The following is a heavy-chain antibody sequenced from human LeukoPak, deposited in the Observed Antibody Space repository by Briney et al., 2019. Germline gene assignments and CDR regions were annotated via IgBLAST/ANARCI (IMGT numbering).Heavy chain of an antibody. V-gene: IGHV1-18*01. D-gene: IGHD2-2*01. J-gene: IGHJ4*02. Sequence: ASVKVSCKASGYTFTSYGISWVRQAPGQGLEWMGWISAYNGNTNYAQKLQGRVTMTTDTSTSTAYMELRSLRSDDTAVYYCARDRRSGYCSSTSCYLYDYWGQGNRVTVSS. CDR3: ARDRRSGYCSSTSCYLYDY. CDR1: GYTFTSYG. CDR2: ISAYNGNT.